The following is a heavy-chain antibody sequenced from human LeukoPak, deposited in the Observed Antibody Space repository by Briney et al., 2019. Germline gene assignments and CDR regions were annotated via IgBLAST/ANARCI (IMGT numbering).Heavy chain of an antibody. CDR1: GYTFTSYD. CDR2: MNPNSGNT. J-gene: IGHJ4*02. D-gene: IGHD2-2*01. Sequence: ASVKVSCKASGYTFTSYDINWVRQATGQGLEWMGWMNPNSGNTGYAQKFQGRVTMTRNTSISTAYMELSSLRSEDTAVYYCARRYCSSTSCWYYFDHWGQGTLVTVSS. V-gene: IGHV1-8*01. CDR3: ARRYCSSTSCWYYFDH.